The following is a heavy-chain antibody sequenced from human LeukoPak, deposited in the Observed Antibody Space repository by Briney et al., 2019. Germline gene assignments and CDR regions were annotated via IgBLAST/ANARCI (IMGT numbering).Heavy chain of an antibody. J-gene: IGHJ4*02. CDR2: INTDGSST. CDR1: GFTFSSYW. Sequence: PGGSLRLSCAASGFTFSSYWMHWVRQAPGKGLVWVSRINTDGSSTSYADSVKGRFTISRDNSKNTLYLQMNSLRAEDTAVYYCAKEASVVPAAPEDYWGQGTLVTVSS. CDR3: AKEASVVPAAPEDY. V-gene: IGHV3-74*01. D-gene: IGHD2-2*01.